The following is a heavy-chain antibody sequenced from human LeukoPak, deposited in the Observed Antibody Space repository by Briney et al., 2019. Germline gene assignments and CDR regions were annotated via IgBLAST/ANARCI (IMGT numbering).Heavy chain of an antibody. J-gene: IGHJ4*02. CDR1: GDSVSSDSAA. CDR3: ARGAHSYYFDY. V-gene: IGHV6-1*01. Sequence: SQTLSLTCAISGDSVSSDSAAWSWIRQSPSRGLEWLGRTYYRSKWYNDYAISVKSRITINPDTSKNQFFLQLNSVTPEDTAVYYCARGAHSYYFDYWGQGTLVTVSS. CDR2: TYYRSKWYN. D-gene: IGHD1-26*01.